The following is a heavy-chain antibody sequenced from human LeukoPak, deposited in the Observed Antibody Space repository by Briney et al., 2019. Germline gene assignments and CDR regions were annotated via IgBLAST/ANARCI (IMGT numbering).Heavy chain of an antibody. Sequence: PGGSLRLSCAASGFTFSRYGMHWVRQAPGKGLEWVAVISYDGSIKDYADSVKGRFTISRDNSKNTLYLQMNSLRAEDTAVFYCAKDVGAVRDFDYWGQGTLVTVSS. CDR3: AKDVGAVRDFDY. CDR2: ISYDGSIK. D-gene: IGHD1-26*01. CDR1: GFTFSRYG. J-gene: IGHJ4*02. V-gene: IGHV3-30*18.